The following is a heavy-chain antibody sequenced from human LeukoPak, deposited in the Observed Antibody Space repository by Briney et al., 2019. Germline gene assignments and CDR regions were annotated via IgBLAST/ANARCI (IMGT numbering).Heavy chain of an antibody. CDR2: ISYDGSNK. CDR3: ARLGPASSGWPESFDY. J-gene: IGHJ4*02. Sequence: GRSLRLSCAASGFTFSSYAMHWVRQAPGKGLEWVAVISYDGSNKYYADSVKGRFTISRDNAKNSLDLQMNSLRVKDTAVYYCARLGPASSGWPESFDYWGQGTLVTVSS. CDR1: GFTFSSYA. D-gene: IGHD6-19*01. V-gene: IGHV3-30-3*01.